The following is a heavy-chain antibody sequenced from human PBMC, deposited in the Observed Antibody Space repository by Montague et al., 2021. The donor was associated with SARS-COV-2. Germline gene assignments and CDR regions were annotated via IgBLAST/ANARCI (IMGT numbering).Heavy chain of an antibody. J-gene: IGHJ4*02. CDR3: ARAVVGAKTATIES. CDR1: GGSINNYF. D-gene: IGHD2-15*01. Sequence: SETLSLTCSVSGGSINNYFWGWIRQSPGKGLEWVGYMHSTGSTAXXPSLESRVIISVDTSKTQISLKLSSVSAADTALYYCARAVVGAKTATIESWGQGTLVTVSS. CDR2: MHSTGST. V-gene: IGHV4-59*01.